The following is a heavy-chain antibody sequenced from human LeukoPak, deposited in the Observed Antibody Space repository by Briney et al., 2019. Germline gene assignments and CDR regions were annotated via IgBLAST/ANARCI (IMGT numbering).Heavy chain of an antibody. Sequence: PSETLSLTCIVSGGSISSYFWNWIRQPAGKGLEWIGKIYGGGSTTYNPSPNYNPSLKSRVTMSMDTSNNEFSLSLTSVTAADTAVYYCVRDLGWGSPVAYWGQGILVTVSS. D-gene: IGHD3-16*01. V-gene: IGHV4-4*07. CDR3: VRDLGWGSPVAY. J-gene: IGHJ4*02. CDR1: GGSISSYF. CDR2: IYGGGSTTYNPSP.